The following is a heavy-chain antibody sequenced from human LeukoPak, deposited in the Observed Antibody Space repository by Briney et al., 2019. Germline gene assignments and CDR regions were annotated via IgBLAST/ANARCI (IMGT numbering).Heavy chain of an antibody. CDR1: GFTFSSYW. Sequence: GGSLRLSCAASGFTFSSYWMSWVRQAPGKGLEWVANIKQDGSEKYYVDSVKGRFTISRDNAKNSLYLQMNSLRAEDTAVYYCARAIPPKYIVGATTGHVEYYFDYWGQGTLVTVSS. D-gene: IGHD1-26*01. J-gene: IGHJ4*02. CDR2: IKQDGSEK. CDR3: ARAIPPKYIVGATTGHVEYYFDY. V-gene: IGHV3-7*01.